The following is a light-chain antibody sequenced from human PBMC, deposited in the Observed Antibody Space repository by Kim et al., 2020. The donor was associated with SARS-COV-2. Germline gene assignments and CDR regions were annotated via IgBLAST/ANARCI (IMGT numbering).Light chain of an antibody. V-gene: IGLV3-1*01. Sequence: SYELTQPPSVSVSPGQTASITCSGDKLGDKYACWYQQKPGQYPVLVIYQDSKRPSGIPERFSGSNSGNTATLSISGTQAMDEADYYCQAWDSRTHVVFGG. CDR3: QAWDSRTHVV. CDR1: KLGDKY. J-gene: IGLJ2*01. CDR2: QDS.